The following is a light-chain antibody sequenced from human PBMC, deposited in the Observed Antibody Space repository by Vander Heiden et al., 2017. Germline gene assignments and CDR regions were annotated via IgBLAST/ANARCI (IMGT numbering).Light chain of an antibody. CDR1: SRDVGGHNY. Sequence: QSALTQPPSASGSPGQSVTISCTGTSRDVGGHNYVSWYQQHPGKSLKRIIYEVGQRPSGVPDRFSGSKSGNTASLTVSGRQAEDEADYYCNSYAGSNIVVFGGGTRLTVL. CDR3: NSYAGSNIVV. J-gene: IGLJ2*01. CDR2: EVG. V-gene: IGLV2-8*01.